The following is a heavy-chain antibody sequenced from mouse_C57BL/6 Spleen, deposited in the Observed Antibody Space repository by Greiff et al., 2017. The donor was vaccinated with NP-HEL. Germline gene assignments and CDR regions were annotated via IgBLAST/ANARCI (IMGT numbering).Heavy chain of an antibody. Sequence: EVQLVESGGGLVKPGGSLKLSCAASGFTFSSYAMSWVRQTPEKRLEWVATISDGGSYTYYPDNVKGRFTISRDNAKNNLYLQMSHLKSEDTAMYYCTRDDGSSLPMDYWGQGTSVTVSS. CDR3: TRDDGSSLPMDY. D-gene: IGHD1-1*01. CDR2: ISDGGSYT. V-gene: IGHV5-4*01. CDR1: GFTFSSYA. J-gene: IGHJ4*01.